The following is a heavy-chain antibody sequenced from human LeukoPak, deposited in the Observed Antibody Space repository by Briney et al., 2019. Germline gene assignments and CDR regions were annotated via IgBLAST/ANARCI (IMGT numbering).Heavy chain of an antibody. CDR3: AREACDSSGNWFDP. V-gene: IGHV4-59*01. J-gene: IGHJ5*02. CDR1: GGSISSYY. Sequence: PSETLSLTCTVSGGSISSYYWSWIRQPPGKGLEWIGYIYYSGSTNYNPSLKSRVTISVDTPKNQFPLKLSTVTAADTAVYYCAREACDSSGNWFDPGGQGTLVTVFS. D-gene: IGHD3-22*01. CDR2: IYYSGST.